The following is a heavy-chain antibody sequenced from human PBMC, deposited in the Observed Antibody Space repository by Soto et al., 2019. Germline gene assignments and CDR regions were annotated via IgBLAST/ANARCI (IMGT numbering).Heavy chain of an antibody. CDR2: ISYDGSNK. V-gene: IGHV3-30*18. D-gene: IGHD1-26*01. Sequence: HPGGSLRLSCAASGFTFSSYGMHWVRQAPGKGLEWVAVISYDGSNKYYADSVKGRFTISRDNSKNTLYLQMNSLRAEDTAVYYCAKDRAWELSSPDYWGQGTLVTVSS. CDR1: GFTFSSYG. J-gene: IGHJ4*02. CDR3: AKDRAWELSSPDY.